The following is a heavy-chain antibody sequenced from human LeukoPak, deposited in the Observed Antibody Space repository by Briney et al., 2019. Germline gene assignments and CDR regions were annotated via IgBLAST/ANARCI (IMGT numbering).Heavy chain of an antibody. J-gene: IGHJ4*02. CDR3: ARDRGPDCSGGSCWDY. D-gene: IGHD2-15*01. CDR1: GGSISRYS. V-gene: IGHV4-59*01. CDR2: ISYSGTT. Sequence: SETLSLTCTVSGGSISRYSWIWIRQPPGKGLEWIGYISYSGTTNYNPSLKSRVTISVDTSKNQFSLKLSSVTAADTAVYYCARDRGPDCSGGSCWDYWGQGTQVTVSS.